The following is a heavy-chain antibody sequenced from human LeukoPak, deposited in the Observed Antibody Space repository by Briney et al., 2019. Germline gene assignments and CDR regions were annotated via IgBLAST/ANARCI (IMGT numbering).Heavy chain of an antibody. D-gene: IGHD1-14*01. Sequence: PGGSLRLSCAASGFTFSSYAMTWVRRAPGKGLEWVSSIRGGAGSPTYADSVKGRFTISRDNSKNTLYLQVNSLRAEDTAVYHCAKLRQTGTIYDGFDIWGQGTLVTVSS. CDR3: AKLRQTGTIYDGFDI. J-gene: IGHJ3*02. CDR1: GFTFSSYA. V-gene: IGHV3-23*01. CDR2: IRGGAGSP.